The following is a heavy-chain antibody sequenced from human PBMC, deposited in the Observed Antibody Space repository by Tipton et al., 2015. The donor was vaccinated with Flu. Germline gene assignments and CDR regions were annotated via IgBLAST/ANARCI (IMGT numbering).Heavy chain of an antibody. J-gene: IGHJ6*02. CDR1: GYTFTNFG. CDR3: ARDRGSYNIHLEYHYYCGMDV. Sequence: QVQLVQSGVEVKNPGASVKVSCKASGYTFTNFGITWVRQAPGQGLEWIGWISGYNGDTNYAEKLQGRVTMTTDASTHTAYMEMRSLKSDDTALYYCARDRGSYNIHLEYHYYCGMDVWGQGTTVTVSS. CDR2: ISGYNGDT. D-gene: IGHD1-26*01. V-gene: IGHV1-18*01.